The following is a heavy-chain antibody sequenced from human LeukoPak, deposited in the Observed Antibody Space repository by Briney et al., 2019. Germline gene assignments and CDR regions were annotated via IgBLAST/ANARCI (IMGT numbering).Heavy chain of an antibody. Sequence: ETLSLTCAVYGGSFSGYYWSWIRQAPGKGLEWVANIKQDGSEKYYVDSVKGRFTISRDNAKNSLYLQMNSLRAEDTAVYYCARDPGFDYWGQGTLVTVSS. V-gene: IGHV3-7*01. CDR1: GGSFSGYY. CDR3: ARDPGFDY. CDR2: IKQDGSEK. J-gene: IGHJ4*02.